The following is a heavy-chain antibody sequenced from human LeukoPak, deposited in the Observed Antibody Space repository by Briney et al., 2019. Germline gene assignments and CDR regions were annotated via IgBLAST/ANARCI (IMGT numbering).Heavy chain of an antibody. CDR3: ARDYYESSGFYY. J-gene: IGHJ4*02. Sequence: GGSLRLSCAASGFTFSDYYMTWIRQAPGKGLEWVSYISSSGSSIYYADSAKGRFTISRDNAKNSLYLQMNSLRAEDTAVYYCARDYYESSGFYYWGQGTLVTVSS. CDR2: ISSSGSSI. V-gene: IGHV3-11*01. D-gene: IGHD3-22*01. CDR1: GFTFSDYY.